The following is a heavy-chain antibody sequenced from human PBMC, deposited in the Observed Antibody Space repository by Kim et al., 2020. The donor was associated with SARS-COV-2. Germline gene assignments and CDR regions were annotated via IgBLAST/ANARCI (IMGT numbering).Heavy chain of an antibody. J-gene: IGHJ4*02. D-gene: IGHD3-10*01. V-gene: IGHV3-23*01. CDR1: GFTFSRYG. Sequence: GGSLRLSCAASGFTFSRYGMSWVRQAPEKGLEWVSSISGGSGSTYYADSVKGRFTISRDNFKNTLYLQMSSLRAEDTAVYYCAKRHGSGHYYLDSWGQGTLVIVST. CDR2: ISGGSGST. CDR3: AKRHGSGHYYLDS.